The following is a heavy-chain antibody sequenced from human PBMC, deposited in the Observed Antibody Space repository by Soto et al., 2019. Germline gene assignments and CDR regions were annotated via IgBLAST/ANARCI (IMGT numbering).Heavy chain of an antibody. D-gene: IGHD2-21*01. CDR1: GGTFSSYA. CDR2: IIADSGNT. Sequence: ASVKVSCKASGGTFSSYAISWVRQAPGQRLEWMGWIIADSGNTKYSQTFQDRLTITRDTSASTVYMDLSSLRSEDTAVYYCAKLGFCGGDPCYLLDIWGQGTKVTVSS. V-gene: IGHV1-3*01. CDR3: AKLGFCGGDPCYLLDI. J-gene: IGHJ3*02.